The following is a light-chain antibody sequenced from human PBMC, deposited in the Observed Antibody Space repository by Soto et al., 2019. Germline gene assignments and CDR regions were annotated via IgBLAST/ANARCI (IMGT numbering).Light chain of an antibody. CDR1: QSISSY. J-gene: IGKJ3*01. CDR3: QQSYSTLFT. V-gene: IGKV1-39*01. Sequence: DIPMTQSPSSLSASVGDRVTITCRASQSISSYLNWYQQKPGKAPKLLIYAASSLQSGVPSRFSGSGSGTDFTLPISSLQPEDFATYYCQQSYSTLFTFGPGTKVDIK. CDR2: AAS.